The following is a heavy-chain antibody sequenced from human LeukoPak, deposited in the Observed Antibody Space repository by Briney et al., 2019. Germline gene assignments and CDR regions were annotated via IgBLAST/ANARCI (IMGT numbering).Heavy chain of an antibody. D-gene: IGHD3-3*01. CDR2: IYPGDSDT. V-gene: IGHV5-51*01. CDR3: ARSEGLSLYYFDY. Sequence: GESLKISCKGSGYSFTSYWIGWVRPMPGKGLEWMGIIYPGDSDTRYSPSFQGQITISADKSISTAYLQWSSLKASDTAMYYCARSEGLSLYYFDYWGQGTLVTVSS. J-gene: IGHJ4*02. CDR1: GYSFTSYW.